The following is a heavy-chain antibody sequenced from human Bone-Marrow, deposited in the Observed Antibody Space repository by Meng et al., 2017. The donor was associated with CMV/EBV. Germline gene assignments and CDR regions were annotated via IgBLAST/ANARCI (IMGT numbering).Heavy chain of an antibody. CDR3: AKNGRGYSYGLYAMEV. Sequence: ASVKVSCKAAGYTFTGYYIHWVRQAPGQGLEWMGWINPHSGGTKYAQSFQGRVTMTRDTSTSTVSMELSGLRSDDTAVYFWAKNGRGYSYGLYAMEVWGQGTTVTVSS. V-gene: IGHV1-2*02. J-gene: IGHJ6*02. D-gene: IGHD5-18*01. CDR2: INPHSGGT. CDR1: GYTFTGYY.